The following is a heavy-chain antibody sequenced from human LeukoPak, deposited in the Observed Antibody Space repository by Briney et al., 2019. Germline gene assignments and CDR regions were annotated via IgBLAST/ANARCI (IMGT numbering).Heavy chain of an antibody. CDR1: GFTFSSYA. CDR3: ARVSTNDRRNAFDI. CDR2: ISYDGSNK. V-gene: IGHV3-30*14. Sequence: GGSLRLSCAASGFTFSSYAMHWVRQAPGKGLEWVAVISYDGSNKSYADSVKGRFTISRDNSKNTLYLQMGSLRADDMAVYYCARVSTNDRRNAFDIWGQGTMVTVSS. D-gene: IGHD2-8*01. J-gene: IGHJ3*02.